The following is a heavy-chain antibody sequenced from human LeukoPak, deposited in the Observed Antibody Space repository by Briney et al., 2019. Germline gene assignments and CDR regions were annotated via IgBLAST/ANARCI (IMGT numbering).Heavy chain of an antibody. CDR1: GGSISSYY. CDR3: ARGNYYDCSGYLDY. D-gene: IGHD3-22*01. Sequence: SETLSLTCTVSGGSISSYYWSWIRQPAGKGLEWIGRIYTSGSTNYNPSLKSRVTMSVDTYKNKFSLKLSSVTAADTAVYYCARGNYYDCSGYLDYWGQGTLVTVSS. V-gene: IGHV4-4*07. J-gene: IGHJ4*02. CDR2: IYTSGST.